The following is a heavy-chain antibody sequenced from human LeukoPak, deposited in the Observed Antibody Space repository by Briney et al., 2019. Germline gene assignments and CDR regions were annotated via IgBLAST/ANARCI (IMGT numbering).Heavy chain of an antibody. D-gene: IGHD1-14*01. CDR2: IDYSGAT. J-gene: IGHJ5*02. V-gene: IGHV4-39*01. CDR1: GGSIGIPNYY. CDR3: ARHPYSKPDGRNWFDP. Sequence: SETLSLTCTVSGGSIGIPNYYWGWIRQPPGKGLEWIGSIDYSGATYYYPSLKSRVTFSIDTSKNQFSLKLSSVTAADTALYYCARHPYSKPDGRNWFDPWGQGTLVTVSS.